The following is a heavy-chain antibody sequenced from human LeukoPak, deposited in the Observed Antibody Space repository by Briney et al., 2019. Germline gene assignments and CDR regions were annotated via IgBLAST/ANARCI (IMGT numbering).Heavy chain of an antibody. Sequence: GGSLRLSCAASGFTFSSYAMSWVRQAPGTQLEWVSVIGITGSSTYYADSVKGRFTISRDNPKNTLYLQMNSLRAEDTAVYYCAKSMGAPRYFDSWGQGTLVTVSS. CDR2: IGITGSST. CDR3: AKSMGAPRYFDS. V-gene: IGHV3-23*01. CDR1: GFTFSSYA. D-gene: IGHD1-26*01. J-gene: IGHJ4*02.